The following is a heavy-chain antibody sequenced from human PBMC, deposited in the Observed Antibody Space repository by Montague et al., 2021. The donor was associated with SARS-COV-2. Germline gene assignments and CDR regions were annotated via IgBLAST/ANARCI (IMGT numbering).Heavy chain of an antibody. D-gene: IGHD6-13*01. J-gene: IGHJ6*02. CDR3: ARLPLVSSWSRAAGYYYYGMDV. Sequence: SETLSLTCTVSGGSISRSTSSWAWIRQPPGKGLEWIGSISYTGRTYYNPSLKSRVTISVDTSRNQFSLRLSSVTAEDTSAYYCARLPLVSSWSRAAGYYYYGMDVWGQGTTVTVSS. CDR2: ISYTGRT. CDR1: GGSISRSTSS. V-gene: IGHV4-39*01.